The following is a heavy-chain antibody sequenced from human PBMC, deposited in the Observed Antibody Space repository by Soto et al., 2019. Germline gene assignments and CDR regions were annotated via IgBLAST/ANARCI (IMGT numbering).Heavy chain of an antibody. CDR3: ARATGYSGYDWPPYFDY. Sequence: SETLSLTCTVSGGSISSYYWSWIRQPPGKGLEWIGYIYYSGSTNYNPSLKSRVTISVDTSKNQFSLKLSSVTAADTAVYYCARATGYSGYDWPPYFDYWGQGTLVTVSS. V-gene: IGHV4-59*01. CDR1: GGSISSYY. CDR2: IYYSGST. J-gene: IGHJ4*02. D-gene: IGHD5-12*01.